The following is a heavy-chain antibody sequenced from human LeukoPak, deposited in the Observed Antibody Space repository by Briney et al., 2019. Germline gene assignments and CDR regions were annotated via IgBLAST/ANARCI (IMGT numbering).Heavy chain of an antibody. D-gene: IGHD5-12*01. CDR2: ISGSGSNK. V-gene: IGHV3-23*01. Sequence: GGSLTLSCAASGLTFSRSAMGWVRQAPGRGLEWVSTISGSGSNKYYADSVKGRFTNSRDNSKNTLYLQMNSLRAEDTAVYYCAARPPIIVAGPFDYWGQGTLVTVSS. CDR1: GLTFSRSA. CDR3: AARPPIIVAGPFDY. J-gene: IGHJ4*02.